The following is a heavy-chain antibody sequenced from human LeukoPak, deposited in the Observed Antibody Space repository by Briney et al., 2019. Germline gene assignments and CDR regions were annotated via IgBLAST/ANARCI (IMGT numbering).Heavy chain of an antibody. J-gene: IGHJ4*02. CDR2: IYSGGST. CDR1: GFTVSSNY. D-gene: IGHD1-14*01. Sequence: PGGSLRLSCAASGFTVSSNYMSWVRQAPGEGLEWVSVIYSGGSTYYADSVKGRFTIARDNAKNSMYLQMDSLRDEDTAVYYCATETIGRHYDYWGQGTLLTVSS. V-gene: IGHV3-53*01. CDR3: ATETIGRHYDY.